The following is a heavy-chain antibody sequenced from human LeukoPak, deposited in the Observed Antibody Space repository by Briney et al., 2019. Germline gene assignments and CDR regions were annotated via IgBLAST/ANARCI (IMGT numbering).Heavy chain of an antibody. Sequence: GGSLRLSCAASRFTFSGYSMTWVRQAPGKGLEWVSYISETSHTYYGDSVKGRFTISRDNAKNSLYLQMNSLRVEDTGIYYCARDRAPKARVGGMDVWGQGTTVIVSS. D-gene: IGHD3-10*01. CDR2: ISETSHT. J-gene: IGHJ6*02. V-gene: IGHV3-21*06. CDR3: ARDRAPKARVGGMDV. CDR1: RFTFSGYS.